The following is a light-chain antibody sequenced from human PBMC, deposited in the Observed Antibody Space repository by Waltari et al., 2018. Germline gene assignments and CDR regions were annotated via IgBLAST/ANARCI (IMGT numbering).Light chain of an antibody. J-gene: IGKJ1*01. V-gene: IGKV3-11*01. CDR3: QQRSNWRT. Sequence: EIVLTQSPATLSLSPGERATISCRASQSVSSYLAWYQQKPGQAPRLLIYDASNRATGIPARFSGSGSGTDFTLTISSLEPEDFAVYYCQQRSNWRTFGQGTKVEIK. CDR2: DAS. CDR1: QSVSSY.